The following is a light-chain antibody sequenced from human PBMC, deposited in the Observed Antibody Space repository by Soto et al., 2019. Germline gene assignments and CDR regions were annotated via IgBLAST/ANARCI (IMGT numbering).Light chain of an antibody. CDR3: QQYGSSPVT. V-gene: IGKV3-20*01. CDR1: QSVSSIY. CDR2: GAS. Sequence: EIVLTQSPGTLSLSPGERATLSCRASQSVSSIYLAWYQQKPGQAPRVLIYGASSRATGIPDRFSGSGSGTDFTLTISRLEPEDFAVFYCQQYGSSPVTFAQGTKVEIK. J-gene: IGKJ1*01.